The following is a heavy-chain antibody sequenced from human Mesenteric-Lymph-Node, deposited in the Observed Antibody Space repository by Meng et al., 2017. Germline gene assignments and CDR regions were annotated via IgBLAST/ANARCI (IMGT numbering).Heavy chain of an antibody. J-gene: IGHJ4*02. D-gene: IGHD3-10*01. CDR3: GRDMYHYGSGPFK. CDR2: ISSSCSTR. V-gene: IGHV3-11*01. CDR1: GCTFSDYY. Sequence: LVESLGGLVKPGGSLRLSCAASGCTFSDYYMSWIRPAAGKGLERVSSISSSCSTRYYSDFVKGRFTISRDNAKNSLYLERNSLRAEDTAVYYWGRDMYHYGSGPFKWGQGTLVTVSS.